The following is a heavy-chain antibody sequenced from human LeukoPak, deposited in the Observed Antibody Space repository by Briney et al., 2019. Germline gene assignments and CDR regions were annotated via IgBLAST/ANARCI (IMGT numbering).Heavy chain of an antibody. CDR1: GYTFTSYD. D-gene: IGHD3-10*01. CDR3: ARACITMVRGVIIGWFDP. J-gene: IGHJ5*02. Sequence: ASVKVSCKASGYTFTSYDINWVRQATGQGLEWMGWMNPNSGNTGYAQKFQGRVTMTRNTSISTAYMELSSLRSEDTAVYYCARACITMVRGVIIGWFDPWGQGTLVTVSS. CDR2: MNPNSGNT. V-gene: IGHV1-8*01.